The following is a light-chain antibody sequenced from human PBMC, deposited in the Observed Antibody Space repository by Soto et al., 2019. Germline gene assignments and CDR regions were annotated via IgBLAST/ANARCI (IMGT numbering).Light chain of an antibody. V-gene: IGKV3D-20*01. CDR3: QQYGSSPLT. CDR2: DSS. Sequence: ELVLTQSPATLFLSPGERATLSCGASQRVSGNYLAWYQQKPGLAPRLLIYDSSNRATGIADRFSGSGSGTDFNLTISRLEPEDFAVYYCQQYGSSPLTFGGGTRVDIK. J-gene: IGKJ4*01. CDR1: QRVSGNY.